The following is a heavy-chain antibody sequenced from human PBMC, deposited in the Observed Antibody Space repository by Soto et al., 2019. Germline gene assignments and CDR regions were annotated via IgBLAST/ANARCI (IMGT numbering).Heavy chain of an antibody. D-gene: IGHD3-22*01. CDR3: ARYLSVDRSGSGAFDI. CDR1: GFTFSSYA. CDR2: ISYDGSNK. J-gene: IGHJ3*02. Sequence: GGSLRLSCAASGFTFSSYAMHWVRQAPGKGLEWVAVISYDGSNKYYADSVKGGFTISRDNSKNTLYLQMNSLRAEDTAVYYCARYLSVDRSGSGAFDIWGQGTMVTVSS. V-gene: IGHV3-30-3*01.